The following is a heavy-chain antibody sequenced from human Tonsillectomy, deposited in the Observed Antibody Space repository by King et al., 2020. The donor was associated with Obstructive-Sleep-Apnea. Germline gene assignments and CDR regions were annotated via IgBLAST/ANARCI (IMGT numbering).Heavy chain of an antibody. CDR1: GGSISSGDYY. V-gene: IGHV4-30-4*01. J-gene: IGHJ4*02. Sequence: VPLQESGPGLVKPSQTLSLTCTVSGGSISSGDYYWRWIRQPPGKGLEWIGYIYYTGSTYYNPSLKSRVTISIDTSKNQFSLKLTSVTAADTAVYYCARDLSYSNSFGYWGQGTLVTVSS. CDR2: IYYTGST. CDR3: ARDLSYSNSFGY. D-gene: IGHD4-11*01.